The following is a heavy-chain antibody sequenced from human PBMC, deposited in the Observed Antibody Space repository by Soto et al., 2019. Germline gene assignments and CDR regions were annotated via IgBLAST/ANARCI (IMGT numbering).Heavy chain of an antibody. CDR1: GFTFGDYA. J-gene: IGHJ6*02. CDR2: IRSKAYGGTT. V-gene: IGHV3-49*04. CDR3: TRDLANYYYYYGMDV. Sequence: GGSLRLSCTASGFTFGDYAMSWVRQAPGKGLEWVGFIRSKAYGGTTEYAASVKGRFTISRDDSKSIAYLQMNSLKTEDTAVYYCTRDLANYYYYYGMDVWGQGTTVTVSS.